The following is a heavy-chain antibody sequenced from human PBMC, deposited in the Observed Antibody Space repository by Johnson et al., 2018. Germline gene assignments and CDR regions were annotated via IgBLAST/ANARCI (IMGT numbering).Heavy chain of an antibody. CDR1: GLTFSNKW. D-gene: IGHD1-14*01. CDR3: VTTTGNAFNT. J-gene: IGHJ3*02. CDR2: ISTDGSGT. V-gene: IGHV3-74*01. Sequence: VQLQESGGGLVQPGGSLTLSCAASGLTFSNKWIHWVRQVPGKGLLWVSHISTDGSGTNYADTVKGRFTVSRDSVRNTVYLQMSNLRVDDTAVYYCVTTTGNAFNTWGQGTVVTVSS.